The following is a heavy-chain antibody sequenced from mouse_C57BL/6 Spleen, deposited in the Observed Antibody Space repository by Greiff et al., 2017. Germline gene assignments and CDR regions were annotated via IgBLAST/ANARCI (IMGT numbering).Heavy chain of an antibody. CDR2: INPNNGGT. CDR1: GYTFTDYN. D-gene: IGHD1-1*01. Sequence: VQLQQSGPELVKPGASVKMSCKASGYTFTDYNMHWVKQSHGKSLEWIGYINPNNGGTSYNQKFKGKATLTVNKSSSTAYMELRSLTSEDSAVYYCAREGLHYYGSSNLYYFDYWGQGTTLTVSS. CDR3: AREGLHYYGSSNLYYFDY. J-gene: IGHJ2*01. V-gene: IGHV1-22*01.